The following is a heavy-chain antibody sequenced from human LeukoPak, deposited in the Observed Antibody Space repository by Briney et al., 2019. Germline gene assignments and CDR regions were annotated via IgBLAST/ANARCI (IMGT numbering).Heavy chain of an antibody. CDR2: MYYSGST. J-gene: IGHJ4*02. CDR1: GGSISSYY. V-gene: IGHV4-59*01. D-gene: IGHD2-2*01. CDR3: ARTRVPAPNFDY. Sequence: SETLSLTCTVSGGSISSYYWSWIRQPPGKGLEWIGYMYYSGSTNYNPSLKSRVTISVDTSKNQFSLKLSSVTAAYTAVYYCARTRVPAPNFDYWGQGTLVTVSS.